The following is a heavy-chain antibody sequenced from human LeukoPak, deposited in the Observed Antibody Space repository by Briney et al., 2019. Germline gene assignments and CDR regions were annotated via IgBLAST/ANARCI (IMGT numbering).Heavy chain of an antibody. CDR3: ARDFYASGFYFWFDP. CDR2: ISPSGTT. J-gene: IGHJ5*02. V-gene: IGHV4-4*07. CDR1: GGYTGSHY. D-gene: IGHD2/OR15-2a*01. Sequence: SETLSLTCTVSGGYTGSHYWSWIRQPAGKGLEWIGRISPSGTTHYNPSLGSRVTMSVDTSKNYFSLRLSSVTAADTAVYYCARDFYASGFYFWFDPWGQGMLDPVSS.